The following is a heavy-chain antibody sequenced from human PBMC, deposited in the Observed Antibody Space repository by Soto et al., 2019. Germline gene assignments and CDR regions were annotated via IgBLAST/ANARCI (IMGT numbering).Heavy chain of an antibody. Sequence: QVQLVQSGAEVKKPGSSVKVSCKASGGTFGSYAISWVRQAPGQGLEWMGGIIPIPGTANYAQKFQGRVTIAADESTSTAYMELSSLRSEDTAVYYCARSQSSSNSLKIYYYYYYGMDVWGQGTTVTVSS. CDR3: ARSQSSSNSLKIYYYYYYGMDV. CDR2: IIPIPGTA. D-gene: IGHD2-2*01. J-gene: IGHJ6*01. CDR1: GGTFGSYA. V-gene: IGHV1-69*01.